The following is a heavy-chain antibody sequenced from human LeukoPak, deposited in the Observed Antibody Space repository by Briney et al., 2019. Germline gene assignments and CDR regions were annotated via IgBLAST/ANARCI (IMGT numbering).Heavy chain of an antibody. CDR3: ARGFVVTNDAFDI. CDR2: INSSSSHI. V-gene: IGHV3-21*01. CDR1: GFTFSNYS. D-gene: IGHD3-22*01. J-gene: IGHJ3*02. Sequence: GGSLRLSCAASGFTFSNYSMNWVRQAPGKGLEWVASINSSSSHIYHADSVKGRFTISRDNAKNSLYLQMNSLRAEDTAVYYCARGFVVTNDAFDIWGRGTVVTVSS.